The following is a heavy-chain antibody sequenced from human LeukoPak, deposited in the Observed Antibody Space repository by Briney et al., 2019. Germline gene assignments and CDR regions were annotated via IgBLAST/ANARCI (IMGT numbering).Heavy chain of an antibody. V-gene: IGHV3-30*04. D-gene: IGHD5-12*01. CDR2: ISYDGSNK. CDR3: ARDGIVAAFDY. Sequence: PGGSLRLSCAASGFTFSSYAMHWVRQDPGKGLEWVAVISYDGSNKYYADSVKGRFTISRDNSKNTLYLQMNSLRAEDTAVYYCARDGIVAAFDYWGQGTLVTVSS. J-gene: IGHJ4*02. CDR1: GFTFSSYA.